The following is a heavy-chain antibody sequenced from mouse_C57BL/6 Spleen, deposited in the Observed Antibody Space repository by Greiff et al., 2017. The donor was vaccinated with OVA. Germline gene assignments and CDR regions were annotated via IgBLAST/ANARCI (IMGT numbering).Heavy chain of an antibody. D-gene: IGHD2-4*01. CDR1: GYTFTSYW. CDR2: IDPSDSET. J-gene: IGHJ3*01. Sequence: VQLQQPGAELVRPGSSVKLSCKASGYTFTSYWMHWVKQRPIQGLEWIGNIDPSDSETHYNQKFKDKATLTVDKSSSTAYMQLSSLTSEDSAVYYCARRDYDGFPFAYWGQGTLVTVSA. CDR3: ARRDYDGFPFAY. V-gene: IGHV1-52*01.